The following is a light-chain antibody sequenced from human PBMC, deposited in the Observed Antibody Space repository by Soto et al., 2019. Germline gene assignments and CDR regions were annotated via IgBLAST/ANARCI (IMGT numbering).Light chain of an antibody. J-gene: IGKJ5*01. Sequence: EIVLTQSPATLSLSPGERATLSCRASQTVIHNHLAWHQQKPGQTPSLLVYGASSRATGIPDRFSGSGSGTDFTLTISRLEPEEFAVYYCQQHGTSPITFGQGIRLESK. CDR3: QQHGTSPIT. V-gene: IGKV3-20*01. CDR1: QTVIHNH. CDR2: GAS.